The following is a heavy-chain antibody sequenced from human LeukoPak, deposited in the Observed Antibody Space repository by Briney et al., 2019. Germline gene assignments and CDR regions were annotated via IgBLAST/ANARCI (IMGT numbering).Heavy chain of an antibody. D-gene: IGHD3-10*01. Sequence: GGSLRLSCAASGFTFSSYGMHWVRQAPGKGLEWVAFVRYDGSNKYYADSVKGRFTISRDNSKNTLYLQMNSLRAEDTAVYYCAKPGRYGSGEGHFDYWGQGTLVTVSS. V-gene: IGHV3-30*02. J-gene: IGHJ4*02. CDR2: VRYDGSNK. CDR3: AKPGRYGSGEGHFDY. CDR1: GFTFSSYG.